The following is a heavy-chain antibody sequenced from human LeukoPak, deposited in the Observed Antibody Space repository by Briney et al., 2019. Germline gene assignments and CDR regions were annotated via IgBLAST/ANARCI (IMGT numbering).Heavy chain of an antibody. CDR1: GFTFSSYW. D-gene: IGHD4-17*01. J-gene: IGHJ5*02. Sequence: PGGSLRLSCAASGFTFSSYWMHWVRQGPGKGLVWVSHINSDGSSTTYADSVKGRFTISRDNAKNTLYLQMNSLRAEDTAVYYCARARGLGYGDYVRWFDPWGQGTLVTVSS. V-gene: IGHV3-74*01. CDR3: ARARGLGYGDYVRWFDP. CDR2: INSDGSST.